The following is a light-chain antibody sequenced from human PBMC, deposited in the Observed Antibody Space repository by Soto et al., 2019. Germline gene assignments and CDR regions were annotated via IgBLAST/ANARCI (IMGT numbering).Light chain of an antibody. Sequence: DIQMTQSPSTLSASVGDRVTITCRASQSVSSWLAWYQQKPGKVPKLLIYKASTLQSGVPSRFSGSGSGTEFTLTISSLQPDDFAAYYCQQYKSNPLTFGGGTTVEIK. V-gene: IGKV1-5*03. CDR2: KAS. J-gene: IGKJ4*01. CDR1: QSVSSW. CDR3: QQYKSNPLT.